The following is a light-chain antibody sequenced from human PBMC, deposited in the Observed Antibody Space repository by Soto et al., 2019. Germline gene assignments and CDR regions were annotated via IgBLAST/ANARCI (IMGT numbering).Light chain of an antibody. J-gene: IGLJ1*01. V-gene: IGLV1-36*01. Sequence: VLTQPPSVSEAPRQRVTISCSGSSSNIGNNAVNWYQQLPGQAPKIVIYYDNLLTSGVSDRFSGSKSGISASLAISDLQSDDEADYYCASWDDSLNAYVFGPGTKVTVL. CDR1: SSNIGNNA. CDR2: YDN. CDR3: ASWDDSLNAYV.